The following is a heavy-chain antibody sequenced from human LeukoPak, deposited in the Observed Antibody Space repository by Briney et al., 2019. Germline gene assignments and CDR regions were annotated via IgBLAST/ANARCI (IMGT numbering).Heavy chain of an antibody. CDR3: ASLTTVTRRPLFDY. D-gene: IGHD4-17*01. J-gene: IGHJ4*02. V-gene: IGHV4-39*01. Sequence: PSETLSLTCTVSGGSISSSSYYWGWIRQPPGKGLEWIGSIYYSGSTYYNPSLKSRVTRSVDTSKNQFSLKLSSVTAADTAVYYCASLTTVTRRPLFDYWGQGTLVTVSS. CDR2: IYYSGST. CDR1: GGSISSSSYY.